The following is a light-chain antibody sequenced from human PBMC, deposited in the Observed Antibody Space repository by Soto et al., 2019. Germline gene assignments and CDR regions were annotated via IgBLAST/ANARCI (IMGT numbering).Light chain of an antibody. CDR3: QQYDSSPPT. J-gene: IGKJ4*01. V-gene: IGKV3-20*01. CDR1: HSVSSTY. CDR2: GAS. Sequence: VLTQSPGTLSLSPGERATLSCRASHSVSSTYLAWYQQKPGQAPRLLIYGASSRATGIPDRFSGSGSGTDFTLTISRLEPEDFAVYYCQQYDSSPPTFGGGTEVEI.